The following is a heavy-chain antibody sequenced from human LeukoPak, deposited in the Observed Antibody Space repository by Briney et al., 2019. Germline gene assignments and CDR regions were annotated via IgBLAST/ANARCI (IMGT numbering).Heavy chain of an antibody. J-gene: IGHJ4*02. V-gene: IGHV3-7*01. D-gene: IGHD3-16*02. CDR1: GFTFSGYW. CDR2: IKQDGSEK. Sequence: PGGSLRLSCAASGFTFSGYWMSWVRQAPGKGLEWVANIKQDGSEKYYVDSVKGRFTISRGNAKKSLYLQMNSLRDEDTAVYYCARDFFAFGGVIALLDYWGQGTLVTVSS. CDR3: ARDFFAFGGVIALLDY.